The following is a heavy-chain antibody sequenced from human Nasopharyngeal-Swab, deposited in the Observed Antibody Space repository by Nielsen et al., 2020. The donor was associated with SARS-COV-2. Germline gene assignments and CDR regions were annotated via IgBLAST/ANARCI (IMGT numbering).Heavy chain of an antibody. Sequence: GESLKISCAASGLTFSSYAMSWVRQAPGKGLEWVSVIHSDPSNTYYVDSVKGRFTISRDNSKKTLFLQMDSLRVEDTAVYYCAKVRSWRLDAFDSWGQGTLVTVSS. CDR1: GLTFSSYA. J-gene: IGHJ4*02. CDR3: AKVRSWRLDAFDS. CDR2: IHSDPSNT. D-gene: IGHD6-13*01. V-gene: IGHV3-23*03.